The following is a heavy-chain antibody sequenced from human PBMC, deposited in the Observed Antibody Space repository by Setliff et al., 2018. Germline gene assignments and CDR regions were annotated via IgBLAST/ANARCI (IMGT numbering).Heavy chain of an antibody. V-gene: IGHV1-69*04. D-gene: IGHD3-10*01. J-gene: IGHJ5*02. CDR1: GGTFSSYT. Sequence: ASVKVSCKASGGTFSSYTISWVRQAPGQGLEWMGRIIPILGIANYAQKFQGRVTITADKSTSTAYMGLSSLRSEDTAVYYCARDISLGKAAVWFGELKGWFGPWGQGTLVTVSS. CDR3: ARDISLGKAAVWFGELKGWFGP. CDR2: IIPILGIA.